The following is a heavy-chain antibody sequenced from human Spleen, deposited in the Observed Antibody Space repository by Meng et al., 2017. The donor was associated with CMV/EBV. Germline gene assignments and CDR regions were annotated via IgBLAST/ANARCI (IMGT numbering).Heavy chain of an antibody. CDR3: ASGWELRAFDI. D-gene: IGHD1-26*01. V-gene: IGHV1-46*02. Sequence: SCKASGYTFNSYYMHWVRQAPGQGLEWMGIINPSGGSTSYAQKFQDRVTMTRDTSTSTVYMELSSLRSEDTAVYYCASGWELRAFDIWGQGTMVTVSS. CDR1: GYTFNSYY. CDR2: INPSGGST. J-gene: IGHJ3*02.